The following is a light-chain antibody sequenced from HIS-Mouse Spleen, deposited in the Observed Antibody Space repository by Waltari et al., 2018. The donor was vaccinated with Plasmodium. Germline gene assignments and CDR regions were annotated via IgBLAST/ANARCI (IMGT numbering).Light chain of an antibody. CDR1: QSVSSSY. CDR2: GAS. CDR3: QQYDSSPLT. Sequence: EIVLTQSPGTLSLSPGERATLSCRASQSVSSSYIAWYQQKPGQAPMLLIYGASSRATGIPDSFSGSVSWTDFTLAISRLVPEDFAVYYCQQYDSSPLTFGGGTEVEIK. V-gene: IGKV3-20*01. J-gene: IGKJ4*02.